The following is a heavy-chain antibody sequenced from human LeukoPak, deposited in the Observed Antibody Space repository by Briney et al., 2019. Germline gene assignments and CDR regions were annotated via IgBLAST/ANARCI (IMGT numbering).Heavy chain of an antibody. V-gene: IGHV3-53*01. CDR2: IYSGGST. CDR3: ARAAGGHGDYYFDY. CDR1: GFTFSSYG. D-gene: IGHD4-17*01. Sequence: GGFLRLSCAASGFTFSSYGMHWVRQAPGKGLEWVSVIYSGGSTYYADSVKGRFTISRDNSKNTLYLQMNSLRAEDTAVYYCARAAGGHGDYYFDYWGQGTLVTVSS. J-gene: IGHJ4*02.